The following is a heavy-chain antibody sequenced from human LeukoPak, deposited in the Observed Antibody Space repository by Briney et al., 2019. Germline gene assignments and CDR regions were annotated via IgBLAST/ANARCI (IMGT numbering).Heavy chain of an antibody. CDR2: ISWNSGSI. CDR3: AKDYGSGGGYDPFDY. D-gene: IGHD5-12*01. V-gene: IGHV3-9*03. J-gene: IGHJ4*02. Sequence: PGRSLRLSCAASGFTFDDYAMHWVRQAPGKGLEWVSGISWNSGSIGYADSVKGRFTISRDNAKNSLYLQMNSLRAEDMALYYCAKDYGSGGGYDPFDYWGQGTLVTVSS. CDR1: GFTFDDYA.